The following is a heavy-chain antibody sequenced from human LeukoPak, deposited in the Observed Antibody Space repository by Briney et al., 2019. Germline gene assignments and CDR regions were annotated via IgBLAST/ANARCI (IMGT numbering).Heavy chain of an antibody. V-gene: IGHV1-2*02. CDR3: AREGNGLLSKDLDY. J-gene: IGHJ4*02. Sequence: ASVKVSCKGSGYTFTDYYLHWVRQAPGQGLEGVGYINPRDGGTSSPQNFRGRVTITTDASSSTAYMELSRLTSDDTAIYYCAREGNGLLSKDLDYWGQGTLVTVSS. CDR2: INPRDGGT. CDR1: GYTFTDYY. D-gene: IGHD2-15*01.